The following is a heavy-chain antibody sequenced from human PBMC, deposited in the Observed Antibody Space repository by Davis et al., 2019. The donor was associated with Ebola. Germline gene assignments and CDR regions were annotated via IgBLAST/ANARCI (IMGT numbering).Heavy chain of an antibody. D-gene: IGHD2-21*01. Sequence: PSETLSLTCTVSGSSMTSYYWSWIRQPPGKGLEWIGFISGSGRTSYYPSLKSRVTITADPSKNQSSLNLSSVTAADTAVYFCSRFGEGAYWGQGTLVTVSS. CDR2: ISGSGRT. V-gene: IGHV4-59*01. J-gene: IGHJ4*02. CDR1: GSSMTSYY. CDR3: SRFGEGAY.